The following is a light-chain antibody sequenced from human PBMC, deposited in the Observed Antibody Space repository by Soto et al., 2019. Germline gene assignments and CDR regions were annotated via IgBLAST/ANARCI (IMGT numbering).Light chain of an antibody. J-gene: IGKJ1*01. Sequence: EIVLTQSPDTLSLSPGERATLSCRASQSVPSNYLAWYQQKPGQAPRLLIYGASSRATGIPDRFSGSGSGTDFTLTISRLEPEDFAVYYCQQYGSSPRTFGQGTKVDIK. CDR2: GAS. CDR1: QSVPSNY. V-gene: IGKV3-20*01. CDR3: QQYGSSPRT.